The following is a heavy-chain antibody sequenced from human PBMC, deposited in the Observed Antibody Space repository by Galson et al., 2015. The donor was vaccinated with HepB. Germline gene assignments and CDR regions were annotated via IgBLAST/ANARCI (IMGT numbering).Heavy chain of an antibody. CDR3: AREIVGATTGVVAFDY. V-gene: IGHV1-2*02. J-gene: IGHJ4*02. Sequence: SVKVSCKASGYTFTGYHMHWVRQAPGQGLEWMGWINPNSGGTNYAQKFQGRVTMTRDTSISTAYMELSRLRSDDTAVYYCAREIVGATTGVVAFDYWGQGTLVTVSS. CDR2: INPNSGGT. D-gene: IGHD1-26*01. CDR1: GYTFTGYH.